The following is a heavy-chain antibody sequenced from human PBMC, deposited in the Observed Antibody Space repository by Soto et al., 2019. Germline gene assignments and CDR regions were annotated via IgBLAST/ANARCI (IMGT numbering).Heavy chain of an antibody. CDR2: ISYDGSNK. CDR3: AKDWGDIVEVVAARYGMDV. J-gene: IGHJ6*02. D-gene: IGHD2-15*01. CDR1: GFTFSSYG. V-gene: IGHV3-30*18. Sequence: QVQLVESGGGVVQPGRSLRLSCAASGFTFSSYGMHWVRQAPGKGLEWVAVISYDGSNKYYADSVKGRFTISRDNSKNTRYLQMNSLRAEDTAVYYCAKDWGDIVEVVAARYGMDVWGQGTTVTVSS.